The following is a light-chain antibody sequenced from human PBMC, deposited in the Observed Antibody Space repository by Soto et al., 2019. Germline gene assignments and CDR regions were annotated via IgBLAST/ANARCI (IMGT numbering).Light chain of an antibody. CDR3: SSPTNVSPL. Sequence: QSALTQPPSVSGSPGQSVTISCTGTSSDVGSYDRVSWYQQPPGAAPKVIISEVSNRPSGVPDRFSGSKSGNTASLTISGLQAEDEGDYYCSSPTNVSPLFGGGTKLTVL. V-gene: IGLV2-18*02. CDR1: SSDVGSYDR. J-gene: IGLJ2*01. CDR2: EVS.